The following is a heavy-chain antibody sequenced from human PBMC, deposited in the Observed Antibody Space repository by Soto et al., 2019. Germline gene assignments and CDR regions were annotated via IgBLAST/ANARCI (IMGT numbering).Heavy chain of an antibody. V-gene: IGHV3-11*01. D-gene: IGHD4-17*01. CDR3: SRDLGRGPSLRWFDP. CDR1: GFTFSDYY. CDR2: ISSSGSTI. J-gene: IGHJ5*02. Sequence: GGSLRLSCAASGFTFSDYYMSWVRQAPGKGLEWVSYISSSGSTIYYADSVKGRFTISRDNAKSSLYLQMNSLRAEDTAVYYCSRDLGRGPSLRWFDPWGQGTLVTVSS.